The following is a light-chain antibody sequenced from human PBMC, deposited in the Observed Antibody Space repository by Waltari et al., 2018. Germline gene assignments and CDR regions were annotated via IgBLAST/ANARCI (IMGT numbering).Light chain of an antibody. V-gene: IGKV3D-20*01. CDR1: QSVSSSY. Sequence: EIVLTQSPATLSLSPWERATPSCGASQSVSSSYLAWYQQKPGLAPRLLIYDASSRATGIPDRFSGSGSGTDFTLTISRLEPEDFAVYYCQQYGSSPITFGQGTRLEIK. CDR2: DAS. J-gene: IGKJ5*01. CDR3: QQYGSSPIT.